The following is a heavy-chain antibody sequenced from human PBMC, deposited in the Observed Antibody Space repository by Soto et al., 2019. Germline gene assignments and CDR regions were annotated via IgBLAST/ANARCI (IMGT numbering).Heavy chain of an antibody. V-gene: IGHV3-9*01. Sequence: EVQLVKSGGGLVQPGRSLRLSCAASGFTFDDYAMHWVRQAPGKGLEWVSGISWNSGRIGYADSVKGRFTISRDNAKNSLFLQMSSLRVEDTALYYCVKDSAGSCCTFYLDYWGQGALVTVSS. D-gene: IGHD1-1*01. J-gene: IGHJ4*02. CDR1: GFTFDDYA. CDR2: ISWNSGRI. CDR3: VKDSAGSCCTFYLDY.